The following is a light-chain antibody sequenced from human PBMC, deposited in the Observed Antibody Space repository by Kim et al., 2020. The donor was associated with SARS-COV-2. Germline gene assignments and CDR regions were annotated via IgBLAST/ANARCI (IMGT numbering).Light chain of an antibody. CDR2: DAS. J-gene: IGKJ1*01. V-gene: IGKV3-11*01. CDR3: QHHSNWLWT. Sequence: EIVLTQSPATLSLSPGERATLSCRASQSISSYLAWHQQKPGQAPRLLIYDASKRATGIPDRLSGSGSGTDFTLTISSLEPEDFALYYCQHHSNWLWTFGQGTKVDIK. CDR1: QSISSY.